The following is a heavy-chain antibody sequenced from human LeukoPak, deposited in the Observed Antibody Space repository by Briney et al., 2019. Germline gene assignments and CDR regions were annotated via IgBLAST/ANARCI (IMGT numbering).Heavy chain of an antibody. CDR2: IYTSGST. Sequence: SETLSLTCTVSGGSISSYYCSWIWQPAGKGLDWIGRIYTSGSTNYNPSLKRRVTMSVDTSKNQFSLKLSSVTGADTAVYYCARDKWVGSWYWLDPWGQGTLVTVSS. J-gene: IGHJ5*02. D-gene: IGHD6-13*01. CDR1: GGSISSYY. CDR3: ARDKWVGSWYWLDP. V-gene: IGHV4-4*07.